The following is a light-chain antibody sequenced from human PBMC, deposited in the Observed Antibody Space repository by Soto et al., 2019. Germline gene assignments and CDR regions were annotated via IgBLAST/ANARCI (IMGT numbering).Light chain of an antibody. CDR2: GTS. CDR3: RQYGSSSWT. J-gene: IGKJ1*01. V-gene: IGKV3-20*01. CDR1: QSVSSSY. Sequence: EIVLTQSPGTLSLSPGERATLSCRASQSVSSSYLAWYQQKPGQAPRLLIYGTSSRATAIPDRFSGSGSGTDFTLTISSLEPEDYAVYYFRQYGSSSWTFCQETNVDVK.